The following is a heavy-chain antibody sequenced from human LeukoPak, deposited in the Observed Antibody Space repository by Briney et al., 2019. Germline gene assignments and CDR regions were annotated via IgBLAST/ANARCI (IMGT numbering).Heavy chain of an antibody. CDR2: MNPNSGNT. CDR1: AYTFTTYD. Sequence: ASVKVSCKASAYTFTTYDINWVRQATGHGLEWMGWMNPNSGNTGYAQKFQGRVTITRNTSISTAYMELSSLRSEDTAVYYCARGSGSYYYWGQGTLVTVSS. D-gene: IGHD1-26*01. V-gene: IGHV1-8*01. J-gene: IGHJ4*02. CDR3: ARGSGSYYY.